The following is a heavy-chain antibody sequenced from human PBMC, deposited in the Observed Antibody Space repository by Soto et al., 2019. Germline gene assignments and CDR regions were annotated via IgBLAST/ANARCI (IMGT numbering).Heavy chain of an antibody. CDR3: ARRGSGSYYDY. CDR2: ISGSGGST. Sequence: EVQLLESGGGLVQPGGSLRLSCAASGFTFSSYAMRWVRQAPVKGLEWVSAISGSGGSTYYADSVKGRFTISRDNSKNPLSLQMNSLRGEGTAVYYCARRGSGSYYDYWCQGTLVTVSS. J-gene: IGHJ4*02. V-gene: IGHV3-23*01. D-gene: IGHD1-26*01. CDR1: GFTFSSYA.